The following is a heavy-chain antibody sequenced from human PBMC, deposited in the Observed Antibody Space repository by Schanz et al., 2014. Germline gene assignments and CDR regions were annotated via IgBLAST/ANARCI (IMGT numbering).Heavy chain of an antibody. CDR2: ISSSGSYT. CDR1: GFTFSDYY. Sequence: QVQLVESGGGLVKPGGSLRLSCAASGFTFSDYYMSWIRQAPGKGLEWVSYISSSGSYTNYADSVKGRFTTSRDNGKKSMYLQMNSLRAEDTAVYYCAKYGGGYSYGFVEYWGQGILVTVSS. D-gene: IGHD5-18*01. CDR3: AKYGGGYSYGFVEY. V-gene: IGHV3-11*05. J-gene: IGHJ4*02.